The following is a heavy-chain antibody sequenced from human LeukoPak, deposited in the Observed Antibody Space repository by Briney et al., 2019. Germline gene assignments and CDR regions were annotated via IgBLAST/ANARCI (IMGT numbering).Heavy chain of an antibody. Sequence: GASVKVSCKASGYTFTSYDINWVRQATGQGLEWMGWMNPNSGNTGYAQKFQGRVTITRNTSISTAYMELSSLRSEDTAVYYCARGGSTYYYDSSGYSGFDYWGQGTLVTVSS. V-gene: IGHV1-8*03. D-gene: IGHD3-22*01. CDR3: ARGGSTYYYDSSGYSGFDY. CDR1: GYTFTSYD. CDR2: MNPNSGNT. J-gene: IGHJ4*02.